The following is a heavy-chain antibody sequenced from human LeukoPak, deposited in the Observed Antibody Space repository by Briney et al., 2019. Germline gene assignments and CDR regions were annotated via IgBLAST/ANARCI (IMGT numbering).Heavy chain of an antibody. CDR1: GYTFTSYA. CDR2: INAGNGNT. J-gene: IGHJ4*02. CDR3: ARGGAAGILWFGEFPQPGDY. V-gene: IGHV1-3*01. Sequence: VASVNVSCKASGYTFTSYAMHWVRQAPGQRLEWMGWINAGNGNTKYSQKFQGRVTITRDTSASTAYMELSSLRSEDTAVYYCARGGAAGILWFGEFPQPGDYWGQGTLVTVSS. D-gene: IGHD3-10*01.